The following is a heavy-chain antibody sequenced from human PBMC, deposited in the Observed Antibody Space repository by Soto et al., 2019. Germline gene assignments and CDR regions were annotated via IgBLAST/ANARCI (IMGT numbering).Heavy chain of an antibody. Sequence: ASVKVSCKASGGTFSSYAISWVRQAPGQGLEWMGGIIPIFGTANYAQKFQGRVTITADESTSTAYMELSSLRSEDTAVYYCARGGSYDYYYGMDVWGQGTTVTVSS. CDR2: IIPIFGTA. CDR3: ARGGSYDYYYGMDV. V-gene: IGHV1-69*13. CDR1: GGTFSSYA. J-gene: IGHJ6*02.